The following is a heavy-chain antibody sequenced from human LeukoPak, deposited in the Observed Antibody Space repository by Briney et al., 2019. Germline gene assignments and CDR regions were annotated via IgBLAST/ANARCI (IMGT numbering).Heavy chain of an antibody. V-gene: IGHV4-34*01. Sequence: SETLSLTCDVYGGSFSGYYWSWIRQPPGKGLEWIGEINHSGSTNYNPSLKSRVTISVDTSKNQFSLKLSSVTAADTAVYYCARVGSSFDYWGQGTLVTVSS. D-gene: IGHD6-13*01. CDR3: ARVGSSFDY. J-gene: IGHJ4*02. CDR2: INHSGST. CDR1: GGSFSGYY.